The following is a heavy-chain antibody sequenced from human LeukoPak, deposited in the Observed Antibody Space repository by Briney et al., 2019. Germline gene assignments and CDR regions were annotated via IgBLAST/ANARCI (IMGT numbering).Heavy chain of an antibody. J-gene: IGHJ3*02. V-gene: IGHV4-28*05. CDR2: IYYSGSI. CDR1: GYSISSNNW. CDR3: ARNQAVAANRGAFDI. Sequence: PSDTLSLTCAVSGYSISSNNWWAWIRQPPGKGLEWIGYIYYSGSIYYNPYNPSLTSRVTMSVDTSKNQFSLKLDSVTEIDTAMYYCARNQAVAANRGAFDIWGQGTMVTVSS. D-gene: IGHD6-19*01.